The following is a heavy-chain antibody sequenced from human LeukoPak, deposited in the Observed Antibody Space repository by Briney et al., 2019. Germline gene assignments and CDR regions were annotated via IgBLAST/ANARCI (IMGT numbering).Heavy chain of an antibody. V-gene: IGHV4-39*01. D-gene: IGHD6-13*01. CDR1: GGSIISISYY. CDR3: ASLTRIAAASTYFDY. J-gene: IGHJ4*02. CDR2: IYYSGST. Sequence: PSETLSLTCTVSGGSIISISYYWGWIRQPPGKGLEWIGSIYYSGSTYYNPSLKSRVTISVDTSKNQFSLKLGSVTATDTAVYFCASLTRIAAASTYFDYWGQGTLVTVSS.